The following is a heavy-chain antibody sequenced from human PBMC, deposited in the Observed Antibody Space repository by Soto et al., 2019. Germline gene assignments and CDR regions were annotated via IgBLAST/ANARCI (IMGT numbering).Heavy chain of an antibody. D-gene: IGHD3-22*01. CDR3: SRGDATKIVVTTYYAMDV. CDR1: GGTLSNYG. CDR2: IIPVFGTA. J-gene: IGHJ6*02. V-gene: IGHV1-69*12. Sequence: QVQLVQSGAEVKKPGSSVRVSCKASGGTLSNYGISWVRQAPGQGLEWMGGIIPVFGTANYAQKFQGRVTITADESKSTXXMEVTSLRSEDTAVYYCSRGDATKIVVTTYYAMDVWGQGTTVSVSS.